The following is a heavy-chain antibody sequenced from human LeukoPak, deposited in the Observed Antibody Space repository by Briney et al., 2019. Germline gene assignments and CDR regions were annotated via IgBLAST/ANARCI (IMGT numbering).Heavy chain of an antibody. CDR3: TTDLIYDFWSGYFPPYYYYMDV. J-gene: IGHJ6*03. D-gene: IGHD3-3*01. CDR2: IKSKTDGGTT. Sequence: GGSLRLSCAASGFTFSNAWMSWVRQAPGKGLEWVGRIKSKTDGGTTDYAAPVKGRFTISRDDSKNTLYLQMNSLKTEDTAVYYCTTDLIYDFWSGYFPPYYYYMDVWGKGTTVTVSS. V-gene: IGHV3-15*01. CDR1: GFTFSNAW.